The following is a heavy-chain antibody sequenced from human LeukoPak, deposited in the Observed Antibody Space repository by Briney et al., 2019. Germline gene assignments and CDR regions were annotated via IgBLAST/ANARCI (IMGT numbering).Heavy chain of an antibody. CDR1: GDSVSSNSAS. J-gene: IGHJ4*02. CDR2: TYYRSKWYN. D-gene: IGHD6-13*01. Sequence: PSQTLSLTCAISGDSVSSNSASWHWIRQSPSRGLELLARTYYRSKWYNDYAVSVKSRISINADTSKDPFSLHLDSVTPEDTAVYFCARAGIASTYYFDYWGRGALVTVSS. V-gene: IGHV6-1*01. CDR3: ARAGIASTYYFDY.